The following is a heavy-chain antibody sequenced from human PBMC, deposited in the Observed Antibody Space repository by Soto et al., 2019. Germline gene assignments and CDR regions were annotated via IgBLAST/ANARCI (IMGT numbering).Heavy chain of an antibody. CDR3: AKGLRVRGSLSGMDV. V-gene: IGHV3-30*18. J-gene: IGHJ6*02. CDR1: GFTFSSYG. CDR2: ISYDGGNK. D-gene: IGHD3-10*01. Sequence: QVQLVESGGGVVQPGRSLRLSCAASGFTFSSYGMHWVRQAPGKGLEWVAVISYDGGNKYYVDSVRGRFTISRDNSKNTLYLQMNSLRTEDTAIYYCAKGLRVRGSLSGMDVWGQGTTVTVSS.